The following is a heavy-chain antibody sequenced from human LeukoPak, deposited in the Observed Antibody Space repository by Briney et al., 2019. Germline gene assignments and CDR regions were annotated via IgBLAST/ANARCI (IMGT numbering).Heavy chain of an antibody. D-gene: IGHD1-26*01. CDR3: ARDRLSGSYYFDY. Sequence: GGSLRLSCAASGFTVSDNYMSWVRQAPGKGLEWVSVIYSGGSTYYADSVKGRFTISRDNSKNTLYLQMNSLRAEDTAVYYCARDRLSGSYYFDYWGQGTLVSVSS. J-gene: IGHJ4*02. V-gene: IGHV3-53*01. CDR2: IYSGGST. CDR1: GFTVSDNY.